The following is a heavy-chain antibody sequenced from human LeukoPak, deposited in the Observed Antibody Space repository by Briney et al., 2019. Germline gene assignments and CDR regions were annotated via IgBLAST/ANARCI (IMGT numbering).Heavy chain of an antibody. CDR1: GFTFSSYG. J-gene: IGHJ4*02. V-gene: IGHV3-30*18. D-gene: IGHD5-18*01. Sequence: PGGSLRLSCAASGFTFSSYGMHWVRQAPGKGLEWVAVISYDGSNKYYADSVKGRFTISRDNSKNTLYLQMNSLRAEDTAVYYCAKDSPRGYSYGFDYWGQGTLVTVSS. CDR3: AKDSPRGYSYGFDY. CDR2: ISYDGSNK.